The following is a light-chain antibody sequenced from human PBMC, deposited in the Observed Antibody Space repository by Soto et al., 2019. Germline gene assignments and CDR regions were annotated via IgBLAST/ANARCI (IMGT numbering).Light chain of an antibody. J-gene: IGLJ2*01. CDR1: SSDVGGYEY. V-gene: IGLV2-14*03. CDR3: NSFISSTTPLV. Sequence: QSALTQPASVSGSPRQSITISCTGTSSDVGGYEYVSWYQQHPGKVPKLIIYDVTYRPSGASGRFSGSKSGNTASLTIYGLQAEDEADYYCNSFISSTTPLVFGGGTKLTVL. CDR2: DVT.